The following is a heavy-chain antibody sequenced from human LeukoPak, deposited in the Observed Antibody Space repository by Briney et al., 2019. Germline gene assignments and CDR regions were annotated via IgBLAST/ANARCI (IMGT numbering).Heavy chain of an antibody. CDR3: ARQRAVADAFDI. CDR1: GDSISSYY. D-gene: IGHD6-19*01. CDR2: IYYTGST. Sequence: PSETLSLTCTVSGDSISSYYRSWIRQPPGKGLGWIGYIYYTGSTSYNPSLKSRVTMTVDTSKNQFSLRLTSVTAADTAVYYCARQRAVADAFDIWGQGAMVTVSS. V-gene: IGHV4-59*08. J-gene: IGHJ3*02.